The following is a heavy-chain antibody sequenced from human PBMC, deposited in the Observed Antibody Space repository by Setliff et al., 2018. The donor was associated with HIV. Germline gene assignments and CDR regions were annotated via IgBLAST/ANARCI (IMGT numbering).Heavy chain of an antibody. CDR2: INPNSGGT. D-gene: IGHD2-15*01. CDR1: GDTFSGHY. V-gene: IGHV1-2*02. Sequence: ASVKVSCKASGDTFSGHYMHWGRQAPGQGLEWLGWINPNSGGTKYAQQFQGRLTMTRDTSITTVYMGLSRLRSDDTAVYYCATDGSVVVVAGSGFDPWGHGILVTVSS. J-gene: IGHJ5*02. CDR3: ATDGSVVVVAGSGFDP.